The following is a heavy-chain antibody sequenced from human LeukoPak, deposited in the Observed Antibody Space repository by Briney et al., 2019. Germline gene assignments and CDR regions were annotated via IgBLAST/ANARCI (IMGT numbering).Heavy chain of an antibody. J-gene: IGHJ4*02. CDR1: GFTFSSYA. D-gene: IGHD4-17*01. CDR2: ISYDGSNK. CDR3: AKDWGLFDDYGDPAGDY. Sequence: PGRSLRLSCAASGFTFSSYAMHWVRQAPGKGLEWVAVISYDGSNKYYADSVKGRFTISRDNSKNTLYLQMNSLRAEDTAVYYCAKDWGLFDDYGDPAGDYWGQGTLVTVSS. V-gene: IGHV3-30-3*01.